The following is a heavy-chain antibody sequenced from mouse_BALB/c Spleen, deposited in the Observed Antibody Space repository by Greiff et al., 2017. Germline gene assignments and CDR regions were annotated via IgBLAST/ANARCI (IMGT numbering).Heavy chain of an antibody. D-gene: IGHD2-4*01. J-gene: IGHJ4*01. CDR3: ASGDYDGYAMDY. CDR1: GYSITSGYS. CDR2: IHDSGST. V-gene: IGHV3-1*02. Sequence: EVKLQESGPDLVKPSQSLSLTCTVTGYSITSGYSWHWIRQFPGNKLGWMGYIHDSGSTNYNPSLKSRSSITRDTSKNQFFLQLNSVTTEDTATYYCASGDYDGYAMDYWGQGTSVTVSS.